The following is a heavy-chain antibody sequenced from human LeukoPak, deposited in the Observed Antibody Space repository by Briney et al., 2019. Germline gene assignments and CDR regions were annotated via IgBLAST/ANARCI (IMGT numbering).Heavy chain of an antibody. Sequence: GASVKVSCKASGYTFTSYGISWVRQAPGQGLEWMGWMNPNSGDTDYAQKFQGRVTMTRDTSISTAYMDLSSLRSEDTAMYFCARGWGIQVGRHYWGQGTLVTVSS. CDR1: GYTFTSYG. CDR3: ARGWGIQVGRHY. CDR2: MNPNSGDT. V-gene: IGHV1-8*02. J-gene: IGHJ4*02. D-gene: IGHD6-13*01.